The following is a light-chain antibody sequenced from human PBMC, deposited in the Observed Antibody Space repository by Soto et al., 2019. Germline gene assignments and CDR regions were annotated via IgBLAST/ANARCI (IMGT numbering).Light chain of an antibody. CDR2: GAS. J-gene: IGKJ5*01. Sequence: PGERVTLSCRASQSVSSSYLTWYQQKPGQAPRLLIYGASMRATGIPDRFSGSGSGTDFTLTISRLEPEDFAVYYCQQCGSSSTFGQGTRLEIK. V-gene: IGKV3-20*01. CDR1: QSVSSSY. CDR3: QQCGSSST.